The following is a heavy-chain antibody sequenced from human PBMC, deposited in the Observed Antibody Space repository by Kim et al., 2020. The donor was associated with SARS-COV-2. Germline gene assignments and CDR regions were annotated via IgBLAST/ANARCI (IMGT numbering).Heavy chain of an antibody. J-gene: IGHJ4*02. Sequence: KGRFTISRDDSKSIAYLQMNSLKTEDTAVYYCTSSPVLLWFGELLSNFDYWGQGTLVTVSS. CDR3: TSSPVLLWFGELLSNFDY. V-gene: IGHV3-49*02. D-gene: IGHD3-10*01.